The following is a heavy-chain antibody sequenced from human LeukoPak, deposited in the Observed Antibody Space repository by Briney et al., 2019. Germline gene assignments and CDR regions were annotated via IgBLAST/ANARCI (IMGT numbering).Heavy chain of an antibody. J-gene: IGHJ3*02. CDR2: VIPIFGTA. V-gene: IGHV1-69*05. Sequence: SVKVSCKASGGTFSSYAISWVRQAPGQGLEWMGGVIPIFGTANYAQKFQGRVTITTDESTSTAYMELSSLRSEDTAVYYCARGGCSSTSCHHAFDIWGQGTMVTVSS. CDR3: ARGGCSSTSCHHAFDI. CDR1: GGTFSSYA. D-gene: IGHD2-2*01.